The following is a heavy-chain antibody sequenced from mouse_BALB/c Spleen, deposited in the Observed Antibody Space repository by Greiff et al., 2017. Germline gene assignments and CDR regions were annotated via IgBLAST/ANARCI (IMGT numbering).Heavy chain of an antibody. CDR3: AGGKDYAMDY. CDR2: ISYSGST. J-gene: IGHJ4*01. Sequence: EVQGVESGPGLVKPSQSLSLTCTVTGYSITSDYAWNWIRQFPGNKLEWMGYISYSGSTSYNPSLKSRISITRDTSKNQFFLQLNSVTTEDTATYYCAGGKDYAMDYWGQGTSVTVSS. V-gene: IGHV3-2*02. D-gene: IGHD1-1*02. CDR1: GYSITSDYA.